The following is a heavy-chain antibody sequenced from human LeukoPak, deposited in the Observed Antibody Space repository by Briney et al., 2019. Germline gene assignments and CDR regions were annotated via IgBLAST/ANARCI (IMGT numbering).Heavy chain of an antibody. Sequence: ASVRVSCKTSGYSFTDYYIHWVRQAPGQGLEWMGWINTKSGRTSSARKSQGRVTMTRDPSITTVYMGMAWLTSDDTDIYFCARADFIDAGPYLIGPWGQGTLVTVSS. J-gene: IGHJ5*02. D-gene: IGHD3-3*01. V-gene: IGHV1-2*02. CDR2: INTKSGRT. CDR3: ARADFIDAGPYLIGP. CDR1: GYSFTDYY.